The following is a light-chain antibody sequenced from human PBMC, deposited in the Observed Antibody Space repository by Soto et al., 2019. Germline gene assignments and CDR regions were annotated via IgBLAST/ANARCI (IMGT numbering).Light chain of an antibody. CDR3: LQYNNYWT. CDR1: QSISNW. J-gene: IGKJ1*01. V-gene: IGKV1-5*03. Sequence: DIQMTQSPSTLSASVGDRVTIICRASQSISNWLAWYQQKAGKAPKLLIYKASSLESGVPSRFSGSGSGTEFTLTISSLQPDDFATYYCLQYNNYWTLGQGTKVDIK. CDR2: KAS.